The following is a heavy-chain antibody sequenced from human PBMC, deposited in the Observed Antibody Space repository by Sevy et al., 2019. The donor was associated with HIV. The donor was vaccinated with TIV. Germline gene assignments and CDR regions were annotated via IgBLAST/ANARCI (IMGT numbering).Heavy chain of an antibody. CDR1: GYTFTGYY. CDR3: VRDDRDGYFEY. Sequence: ASVKVSCKASGYTFTGYYMHWMRQAPGQGLEWMGWINPDSGGPIYAPKFQGRVTLTRHTSISTAYMDLSRLKSDDTAVYYCVRDDRDGYFEYWGQGTLVTVSS. CDR2: INPDSGGP. V-gene: IGHV1-2*02. J-gene: IGHJ4*02.